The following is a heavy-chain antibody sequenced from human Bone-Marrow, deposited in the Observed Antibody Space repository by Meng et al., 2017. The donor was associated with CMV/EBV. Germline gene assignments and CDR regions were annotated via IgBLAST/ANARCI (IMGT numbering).Heavy chain of an antibody. Sequence: GSLRLSCAVYGGSFSGYYWSWIRQPPGKGLEWIGEINHSGSTNYNPSLKSRVTISVDTSKNQFSLKLSSVTAADTAVYYCARAGIVVVPHGMDVWGQGTTVTFSS. J-gene: IGHJ6*02. D-gene: IGHD2-2*01. CDR2: INHSGST. V-gene: IGHV4-34*01. CDR1: GGSFSGYY. CDR3: ARAGIVVVPHGMDV.